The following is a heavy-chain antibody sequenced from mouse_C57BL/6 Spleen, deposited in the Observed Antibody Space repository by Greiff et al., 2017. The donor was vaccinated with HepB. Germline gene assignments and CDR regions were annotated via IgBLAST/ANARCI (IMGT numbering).Heavy chain of an antibody. J-gene: IGHJ1*03. Sequence: DVQLVESGGGLVKPGGSLKLSCAASGFTFSDYGMHWVRQAPEKGLEWVAYISSGSSTIYYADTVKGRFTISRDNAKNTLFLQMTSLRSEDTAMYYCARPRDYGSSPYWYFDVWGTGTTVTVSS. D-gene: IGHD1-1*01. CDR2: ISSGSSTI. CDR1: GFTFSDYG. V-gene: IGHV5-17*01. CDR3: ARPRDYGSSPYWYFDV.